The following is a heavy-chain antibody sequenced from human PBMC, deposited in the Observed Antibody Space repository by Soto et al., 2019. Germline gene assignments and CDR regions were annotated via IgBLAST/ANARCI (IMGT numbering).Heavy chain of an antibody. D-gene: IGHD3-10*01. Sequence: QVQLVESGGGVVQPGRSLRLSCEASGFPFSSYGMHWVRQAPGKGLEWVAVIWYDGGNKYYTDSVKGRFTISRDNSKNTLYLQMNGLRVEDTAVYYCAGGHPSLLWFGSDYWGQGTLVTVSS. J-gene: IGHJ4*02. V-gene: IGHV3-33*01. CDR3: AGGHPSLLWFGSDY. CDR1: GFPFSSYG. CDR2: IWYDGGNK.